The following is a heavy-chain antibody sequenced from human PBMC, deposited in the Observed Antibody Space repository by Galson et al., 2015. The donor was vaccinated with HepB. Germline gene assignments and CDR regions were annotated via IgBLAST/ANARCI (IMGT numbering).Heavy chain of an antibody. CDR3: AKGRGAYSSSSTRYFDC. CDR2: ISGSGSST. V-gene: IGHV3-23*01. J-gene: IGHJ4*03. CDR1: GFTFSSYA. Sequence: SLRLSCAASGFTFSSYAMSWVRQAPGKGLEWVSSISGSGSSTYYADSVKGRFTISRDSSKNTLYLQLNSLRAEDTAVYYCAKGRGAYSSSSTRYFDCWGQGTLVTVSS. D-gene: IGHD6-6*01.